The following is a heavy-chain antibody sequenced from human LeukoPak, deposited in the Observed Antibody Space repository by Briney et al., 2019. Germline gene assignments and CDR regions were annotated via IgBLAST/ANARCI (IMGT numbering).Heavy chain of an antibody. D-gene: IGHD4-17*01. CDR2: ISGSGGST. J-gene: IGHJ4*02. CDR1: GFTFSSYA. Sequence: GGSLRLSCAASGFTFSSYAMSWVRQAPGKGLEWVSAISGSGGSTYYADSVKGRFTISRDNSKNTLYLQMNSLRAEDTAVYYCAKVTTPSTVTTWGYDRSYNYWGQGTLVTVSS. V-gene: IGHV3-23*01. CDR3: AKVTTPSTVTTWGYDRSYNY.